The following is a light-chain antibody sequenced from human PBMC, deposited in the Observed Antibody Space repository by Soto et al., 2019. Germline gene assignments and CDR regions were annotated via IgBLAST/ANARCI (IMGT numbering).Light chain of an antibody. V-gene: IGKV1-5*01. CDR1: QTISSW. CDR2: DAS. J-gene: IGKJ1*01. CDR3: QQYEDYGT. Sequence: DIQMTQSPFTLSASVGDRVTITCRASQTISSWLAWYQQIPGKAPKLLVYDASNLESGVPSRFSGSGSGTEFTLTISSLQPEDFAVYYCQQYEDYGTFGQATKVDIK.